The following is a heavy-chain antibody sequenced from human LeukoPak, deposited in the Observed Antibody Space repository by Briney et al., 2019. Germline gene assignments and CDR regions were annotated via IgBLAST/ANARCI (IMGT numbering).Heavy chain of an antibody. V-gene: IGHV1-69*13. D-gene: IGHD6-6*01. CDR3: ARMSFLKQRTPPRPDDAFDI. J-gene: IGHJ3*02. Sequence: SVKVSCKASGGTFSSYAISWVRQAPGQGLEWMGGIIPIFGTANYAQKFQGRVTITADESTSTAYMELSSLRSEDTAVYYCARMSFLKQRTPPRPDDAFDIWGQGTMITVSS. CDR1: GGTFSSYA. CDR2: IIPIFGTA.